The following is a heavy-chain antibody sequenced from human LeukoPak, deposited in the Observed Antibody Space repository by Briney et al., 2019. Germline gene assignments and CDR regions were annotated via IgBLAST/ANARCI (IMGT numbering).Heavy chain of an antibody. CDR2: IYYSGST. CDR1: GGSISSSSYY. Sequence: SETLSLTCTVSGGSISSSSYYWGWIRQPPGQGLEWIGSIYYSGSTYYNPSLKSRVTISVDTSKNQFSLKLSSVTAADTAVYYCTSGNYYYYGMDVWGQGTTVTVSS. V-gene: IGHV4-39*01. CDR3: TSGNYYYYGMDV. J-gene: IGHJ6*02.